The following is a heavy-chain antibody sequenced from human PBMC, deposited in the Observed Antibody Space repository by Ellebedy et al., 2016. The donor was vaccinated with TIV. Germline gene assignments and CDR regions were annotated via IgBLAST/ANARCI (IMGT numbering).Heavy chain of an antibody. D-gene: IGHD3/OR15-3a*01. CDR3: ARGPPVDRLVDY. CDR1: GFTFDDYA. J-gene: IGHJ4*02. CDR2: ISSSSSYI. Sequence: GGSLRLSXAASGFTFDDYAMHWVRQAPGKGLEWVSSISSSSSYIYYADSVKGRFTISRDNAKNSLYLQMNSLRDEDTAVYYCARGPPVDRLVDYWGQGTLVTVSS. V-gene: IGHV3-21*01.